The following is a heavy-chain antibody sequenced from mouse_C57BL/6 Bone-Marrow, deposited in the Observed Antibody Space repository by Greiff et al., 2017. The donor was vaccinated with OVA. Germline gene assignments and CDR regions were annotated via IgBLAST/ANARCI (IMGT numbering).Heavy chain of an antibody. CDR3: ARFGWLLRGWAMDY. CDR2: IYPGGGYT. Sequence: VQLVESGAELVRPGTSVKMSCKASGYTFTNYWIGWAKQRPGHGLEWIGDIYPGGGYTNYNEKFKGKATLTADKSSSTAYMQFSSLTSEDSAIYYCARFGWLLRGWAMDYWGQGTSVTVSS. CDR1: GYTFTNYW. D-gene: IGHD2-3*01. V-gene: IGHV1-63*01. J-gene: IGHJ4*01.